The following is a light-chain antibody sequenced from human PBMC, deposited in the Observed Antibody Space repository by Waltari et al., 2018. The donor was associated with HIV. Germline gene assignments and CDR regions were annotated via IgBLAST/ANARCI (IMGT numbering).Light chain of an antibody. CDR3: QQRSNWPRFT. CDR1: QSVSNN. CDR2: DAS. J-gene: IGKJ2*01. V-gene: IGKV3-11*01. Sequence: DIVLTPSPATLSLSPGERATLSCRASQSVSNNFAWYQQRPGQAPRLLIYDASNRATGIPARFSGSGSGTDFTLTISSLEPEDFVVYYCQQRSNWPRFTFGQGTRLEI.